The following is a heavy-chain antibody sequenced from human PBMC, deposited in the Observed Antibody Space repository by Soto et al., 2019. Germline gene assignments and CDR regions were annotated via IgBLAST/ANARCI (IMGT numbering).Heavy chain of an antibody. V-gene: IGHV2-5*02. CDR1: GFSLSTSGVG. CDR3: AHRRRYYYDSSGWSYFDY. CDR2: IYWDDDK. J-gene: IGHJ4*02. D-gene: IGHD3-22*01. Sequence: QITLKESGPTLAKPTQTLTLTCTFSGFSLSTSGVGVGWIRQPPGKALEWLALIYWDDDKRYSPSLKSRLTITKDTCKTQVVLTMTDMDPVDTATYYCAHRRRYYYDSSGWSYFDYWGQGTLVTVSS.